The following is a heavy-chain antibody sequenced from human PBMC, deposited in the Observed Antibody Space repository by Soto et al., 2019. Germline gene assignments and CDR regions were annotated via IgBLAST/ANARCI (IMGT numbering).Heavy chain of an antibody. J-gene: IGHJ4*02. D-gene: IGHD3-22*01. Sequence: QVQLQESGPGLVKPSQTLSLTCTVSGGSISSGDYYWSWIRQPPGKGLEWIGYIYYSGSTYYNPSLKSRVTISVDTSKNQFSLKLSSVTAADTAVYYCARAGRYYDSMYPPTENFDYWGQGTLVTVSS. CDR2: IYYSGST. CDR1: GGSISSGDYY. V-gene: IGHV4-30-4*01. CDR3: ARAGRYYDSMYPPTENFDY.